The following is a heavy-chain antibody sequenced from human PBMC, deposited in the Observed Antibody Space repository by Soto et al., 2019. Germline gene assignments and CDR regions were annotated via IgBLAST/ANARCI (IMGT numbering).Heavy chain of an antibody. J-gene: IGHJ4*02. CDR3: AKEGISGSYGFDY. CDR1: RFTFSSYA. D-gene: IGHD1-26*01. V-gene: IGHV3-23*01. CDR2: ISGSGGST. Sequence: EVQLLESGGGLVQPGGSLRLSCVASRFTFSSYAMNWVRQALGKGLEWVSAISGSGGSTYDADYVKGRFTISRDNSKNTLYLQMNSLRAEDTAVYYCAKEGISGSYGFDYWGQGTLVTVSS.